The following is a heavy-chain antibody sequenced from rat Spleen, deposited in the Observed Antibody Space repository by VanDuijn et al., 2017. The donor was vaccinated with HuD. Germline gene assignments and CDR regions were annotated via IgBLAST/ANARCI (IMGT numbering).Heavy chain of an antibody. CDR1: GYSITSRYG. Sequence: EVQLQESGPGLVKPSQSLSLTCSVTGYSITSRYGWNWIRKFPGNKLEWMGYINNVGGTNYNPSLKSRISITRDTSKNQFFLQVNSVTTEDTATYYCAKTTVAYYYVMDAWGQGASVTVSS. CDR3: AKTTVAYYYVMDA. D-gene: IGHD1-11*01. V-gene: IGHV3-3*01. J-gene: IGHJ4*01. CDR2: INNVGGT.